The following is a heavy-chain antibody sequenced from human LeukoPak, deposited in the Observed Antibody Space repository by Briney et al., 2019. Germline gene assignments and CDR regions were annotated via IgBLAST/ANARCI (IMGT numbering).Heavy chain of an antibody. D-gene: IGHD5-18*01. CDR2: IYHSGST. CDR3: ARTDTAMATSRDDAFDI. V-gene: IGHV4-38-2*02. CDR1: GYSISSGYY. Sequence: SETLSLTCTVSGYSISSGYYWGWIRQPPGKGLEWIGSIYHSGSTYYNPSLKSRVTISVDTSKNQFSLKLSSVTAADTAVYYCARTDTAMATSRDDAFDIWAKGQWSPSLQ. J-gene: IGHJ3*02.